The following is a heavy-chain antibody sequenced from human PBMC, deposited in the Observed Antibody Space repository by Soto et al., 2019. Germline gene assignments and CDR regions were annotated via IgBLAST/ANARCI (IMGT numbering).Heavy chain of an antibody. CDR1: GGSISSGGYY. J-gene: IGHJ4*02. CDR2: IYYSGST. D-gene: IGHD3-10*01. V-gene: IGHV4-31*03. Sequence: SETLSLTCTVSGGSISSGGYYWSWIRQHPGKGLEWIGYIYYSGSTYYNPSLKSRVTISVDTSKNQFSLKLSSVTAADTAVYYCARITMVRGVPTPFDYWGQGTLVSVSS. CDR3: ARITMVRGVPTPFDY.